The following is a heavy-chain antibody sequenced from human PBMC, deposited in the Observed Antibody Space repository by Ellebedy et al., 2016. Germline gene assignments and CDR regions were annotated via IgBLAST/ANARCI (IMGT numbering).Heavy chain of an antibody. CDR1: GFTFSSYS. J-gene: IGHJ4*02. Sequence: GESLKISXAASGFTFSSYSMNWVRQAPGKGLEWVSSISSSSSYIYYADSVKGRFTISRDNAKNSLYLQMNSLRAEDTAVYYCARGHNSAGDYWGQGTLVTVSS. V-gene: IGHV3-21*01. CDR2: ISSSSSYI. D-gene: IGHD6-19*01. CDR3: ARGHNSAGDY.